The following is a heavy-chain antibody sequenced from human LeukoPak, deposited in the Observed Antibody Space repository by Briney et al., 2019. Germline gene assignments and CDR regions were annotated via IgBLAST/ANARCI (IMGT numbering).Heavy chain of an antibody. V-gene: IGHV3-23*01. CDR3: ARDFLLDSPAFDY. CDR1: GFTFSSHD. J-gene: IGHJ4*02. CDR2: ISGSGGST. D-gene: IGHD3-22*01. Sequence: GGSLRLSCVASGFTFSSHDMHWVRQAPGKGLEWVSAISGSGGSTYYADSVKGRFTISRDNSKNTLYLQMNSLGAEDTAVYYCARDFLLDSPAFDYWGQGTLVTVSS.